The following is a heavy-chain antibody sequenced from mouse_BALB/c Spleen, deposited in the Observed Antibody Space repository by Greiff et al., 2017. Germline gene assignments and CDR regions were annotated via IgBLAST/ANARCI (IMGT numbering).Heavy chain of an antibody. Sequence: EVKLQESGAELVKPGASVKLSCTASGFNIKDTYMHWVKQRPEQGLEWIGRIDPANGNTKYDPKFQGKATITADTSSNTAYLQLSSLTSEDTAVYYCARRRAYYYGSSYEGGMDYWGQGTSVTVSS. CDR3: ARRRAYYYGSSYEGGMDY. V-gene: IGHV14-3*02. CDR1: GFNIKDTY. CDR2: IDPANGNT. D-gene: IGHD1-1*01. J-gene: IGHJ4*01.